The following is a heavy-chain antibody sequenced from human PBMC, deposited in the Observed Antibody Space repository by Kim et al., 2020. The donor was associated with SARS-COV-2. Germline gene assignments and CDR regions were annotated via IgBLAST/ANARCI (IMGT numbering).Heavy chain of an antibody. CDR3: ARGTGWLAYYYYGMDV. J-gene: IGHJ6*01. CDR2: ISYDGSNK. Sequence: GGSLRLSCAASGFTFSSYAMHWVRQAPGKGLEWVAVISYDGSNKYYADSVKGRFTISRDNSKNTLYLQMNSLGAEDTAVYYCARGTGWLAYYYYGMDVWG. D-gene: IGHD6-19*01. CDR1: GFTFSSYA. V-gene: IGHV3-30-3*01.